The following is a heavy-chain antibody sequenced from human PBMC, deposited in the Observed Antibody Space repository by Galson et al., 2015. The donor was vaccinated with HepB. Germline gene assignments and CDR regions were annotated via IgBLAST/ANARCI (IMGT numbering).Heavy chain of an antibody. CDR2: INSSSSYI. Sequence: SLRLSCAASGFTFSSYSMNWVRQAPGKGLEWVPSINSSSSYIYYADSVKGRFTISRDNAKNSLYLQMNSLRAEDTAVYYCATIGGVRGVIHVDYWGQGTLVTVSS. D-gene: IGHD3-10*01. CDR1: GFTFSSYS. CDR3: ATIGGVRGVIHVDY. V-gene: IGHV3-21*01. J-gene: IGHJ4*02.